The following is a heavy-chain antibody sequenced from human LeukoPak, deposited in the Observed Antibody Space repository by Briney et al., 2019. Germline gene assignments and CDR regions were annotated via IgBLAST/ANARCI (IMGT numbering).Heavy chain of an antibody. V-gene: IGHV4-34*01. CDR3: ARTNTV. CDR1: GGSFSGCY. J-gene: IGHJ4*02. D-gene: IGHD2-2*02. Sequence: SETLSLTCAVYGGSFSGCYWSWIRQPPGKGLEWIGEINHSGSTNYNPSLKSRVTISVDTSKNQFSLKLSSVIAADTAVYYCARTNTVWGQGTLVTVSS. CDR2: INHSGST.